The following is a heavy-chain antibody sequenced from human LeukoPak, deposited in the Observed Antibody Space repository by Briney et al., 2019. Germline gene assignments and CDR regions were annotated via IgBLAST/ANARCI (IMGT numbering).Heavy chain of an antibody. V-gene: IGHV3-11*01. J-gene: IGHJ5*02. CDR3: ARDPGYSYGSNWFDP. CDR1: GFTFSDYY. Sequence: GGSLRLSCAASGFTFSDYYMSWIRQAPGKGLEWVSYISSSGSTIYYADSVKGRFTISRDNAKNSLYLQMNCLRAEDTAVYYCARDPGYSYGSNWFDPWGQGALVTVSS. D-gene: IGHD5-18*01. CDR2: ISSSGSTI.